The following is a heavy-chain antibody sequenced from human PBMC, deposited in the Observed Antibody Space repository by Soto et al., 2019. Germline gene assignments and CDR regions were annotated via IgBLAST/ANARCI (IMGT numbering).Heavy chain of an antibody. D-gene: IGHD4-17*01. CDR3: ARESGDYEYYFDY. CDR1: GGSFSGYY. V-gene: IGHV4-34*01. J-gene: IGHJ4*02. CDR2: INHSGST. Sequence: PSETLSLTCAVYGGSFSGYYWSWIRQPPGKGLEWIGEINHSGSTNYNPSLKSRVTISVDTSKNQFSLKLSSVTAADTAVYYCARESGDYEYYFDYWGQGTLVTVSS.